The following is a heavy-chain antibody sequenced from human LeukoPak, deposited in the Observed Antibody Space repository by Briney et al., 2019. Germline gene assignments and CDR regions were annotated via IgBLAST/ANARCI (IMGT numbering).Heavy chain of an antibody. D-gene: IGHD3-3*01. CDR1: GFTFSNYW. CDR3: ARGTYYDI. Sequence: GGSLRLSCAASGFTFSNYWMHWVRQAPGKGLVWVSRISGDGSSTSYADSVTGRFTISRDNAKNTLSLQMNSLRAEDTAVYFCARGTYYDIWGQGTMVTISS. V-gene: IGHV3-74*01. CDR2: ISGDGSST. J-gene: IGHJ3*02.